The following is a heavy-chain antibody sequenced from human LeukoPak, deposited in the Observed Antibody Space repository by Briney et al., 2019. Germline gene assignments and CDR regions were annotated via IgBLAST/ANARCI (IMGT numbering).Heavy chain of an antibody. CDR1: GFSVSNTY. CDR3: ARSAARLRYYYAMDV. D-gene: IGHD6-6*01. V-gene: IGHV3-53*04. Sequence: VGSLRLSCAAFGFSVSNTYMSWVRQAPGKGLEWVSVIYSGDSGVSTYYADSVKGRFTISRHNSKNTLYLQMSSLRAEDTAVYFCARSAARLRYYYAMDVWGQGTTVTVCS. CDR2: IYSGDSGVST. J-gene: IGHJ6*02.